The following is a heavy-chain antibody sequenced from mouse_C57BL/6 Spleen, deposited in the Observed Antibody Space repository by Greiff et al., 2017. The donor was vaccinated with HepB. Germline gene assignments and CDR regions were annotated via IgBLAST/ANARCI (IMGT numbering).Heavy chain of an antibody. V-gene: IGHV1-52*01. D-gene: IGHD2-1*01. Sequence: QVQLQQPGAELVRPGSSVKLSCKASGYTFTSYWMHWVKQRPIQGLEWIGNIDPSDSETHYNQKFKDKATLTVDKSSSTAYMQLSSLTSEDSAVYYCARHYGNGVYYAMDYWGQGTSVTVSS. CDR1: GYTFTSYW. CDR2: IDPSDSET. CDR3: ARHYGNGVYYAMDY. J-gene: IGHJ4*01.